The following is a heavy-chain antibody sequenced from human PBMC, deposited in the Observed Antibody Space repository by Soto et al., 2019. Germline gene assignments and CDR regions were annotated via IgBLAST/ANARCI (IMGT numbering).Heavy chain of an antibody. J-gene: IGHJ4*02. Sequence: QVQLVQFGAEVKKPGASVTVSCKASGYTFTNYHMHWVRQAPGQGFEWMGIINPSGGSTTYAQKFQGRVTMTSDTSTSTVYMELSSLRSDDTAVYYCASDSGIVVDGGSCQDYWGQGTQVTVSS. CDR2: INPSGGST. CDR3: ASDSGIVVDGGSCQDY. V-gene: IGHV1-46*01. CDR1: GYTFTNYH. D-gene: IGHD2-15*01.